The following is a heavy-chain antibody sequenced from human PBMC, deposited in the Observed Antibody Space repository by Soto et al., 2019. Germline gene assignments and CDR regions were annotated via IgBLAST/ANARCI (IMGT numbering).Heavy chain of an antibody. CDR1: GGSISGYY. CDR3: ARVYYDSSGWHFDY. CDR2: MYNTGST. V-gene: IGHV4-59*01. Sequence: SETLSLTCTVSGGSISGYYWSWIRQPPGKGLEWIGYMYNTGSTVYNPSFKSRVTISVDTSKNQFSLKLNSVTAADTAVYYCARVYYDSSGWHFDYWGQGTLVTSPQ. J-gene: IGHJ4*02. D-gene: IGHD3-22*01.